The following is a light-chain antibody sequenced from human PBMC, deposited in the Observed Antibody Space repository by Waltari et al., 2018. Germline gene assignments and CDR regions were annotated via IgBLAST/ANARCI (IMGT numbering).Light chain of an antibody. J-gene: IGKJ2*01. V-gene: IGKV4-1*01. Sequence: DIVMTQSPDSLAVSLGERATIYCKYSQSVLYSSNNENYLAWYQQKQGQPPKLLIYWASARTSGVPDRFSGSGSGTDFTLTISSLQAEDVAVYYCQQYYSIPPAFGQGTKLEIQ. CDR2: WAS. CDR1: QSVLYSSNNENY. CDR3: QQYYSIPPA.